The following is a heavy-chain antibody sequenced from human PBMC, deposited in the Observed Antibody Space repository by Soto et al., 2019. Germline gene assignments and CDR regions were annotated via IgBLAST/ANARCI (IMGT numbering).Heavy chain of an antibody. J-gene: IGHJ3*02. Sequence: EVQLVESGGGLVKPGGSLRLSCAASGFTFSSYSMNWVRQAPGKGLEWVSSISSSSSYIYYADSVKGRFPISRDNAKNSLYLQMNSLRAEDTAVYYCARGYHYYDSSGYDKWDAFDIWGQGTMVTVSS. V-gene: IGHV3-21*01. D-gene: IGHD3-22*01. CDR2: ISSSSSYI. CDR1: GFTFSSYS. CDR3: ARGYHYYDSSGYDKWDAFDI.